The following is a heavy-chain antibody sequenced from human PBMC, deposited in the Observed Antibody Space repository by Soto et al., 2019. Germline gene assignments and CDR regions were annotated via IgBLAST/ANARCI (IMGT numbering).Heavy chain of an antibody. D-gene: IGHD3-3*01. CDR2: IKSKTDGGTT. CDR3: TTDPLGRFLEWLLGVAFDI. CDR1: GFTFSNAW. V-gene: IGHV3-15*01. Sequence: GGSLGLSCAASGFTFSNAWMSWVRQAPGKGLEWVGRIKSKTDGGTTDYAAPVKGRFTISRDDSKNTLYLQMNSLKTEDTAVYYCTTDPLGRFLEWLLGVAFDIWGQGTMVTVSS. J-gene: IGHJ3*02.